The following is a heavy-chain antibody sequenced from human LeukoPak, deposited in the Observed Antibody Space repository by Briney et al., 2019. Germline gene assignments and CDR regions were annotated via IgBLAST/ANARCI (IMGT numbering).Heavy chain of an antibody. V-gene: IGHV3-7*01. CDR3: ATDSSGYYYVFDY. CDR1: GFTFSSYE. CDR2: INPDGSEK. D-gene: IGHD3-22*01. Sequence: GGSLRLSCAASGFTFSSYEMNWVRQAPGKGLQWVANINPDGSEKYYVDSVKGRFTISRDNAKNSLYLQMNSLRAEDTAVYYCATDSSGYYYVFDYWGQGTLVTVSS. J-gene: IGHJ4*02.